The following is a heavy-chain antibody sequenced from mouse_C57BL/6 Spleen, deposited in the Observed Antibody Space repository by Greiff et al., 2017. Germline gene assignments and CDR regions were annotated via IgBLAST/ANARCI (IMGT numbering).Heavy chain of an antibody. Sequence: EVQLQQPGAELVKPGASVKLSCTASGFNFNDYYMHWVKQRTEQGLAWIGRIDPDVGGTKYAPKFQGKATITADTSSNTAYLQLSSLTSEDTAVDYCARAPYAMVYGGQGTAVTVSS. J-gene: IGHJ4*01. CDR3: ARAPYAMVY. CDR2: IDPDVGGT. CDR1: GFNFNDYY. V-gene: IGHV14-2*01.